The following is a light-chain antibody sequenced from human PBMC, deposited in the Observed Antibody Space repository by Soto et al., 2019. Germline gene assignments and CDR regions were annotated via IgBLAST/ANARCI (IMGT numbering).Light chain of an antibody. CDR2: GNS. Sequence: QPVLAKPPSVSGAPGQRVTISSTGSSSNIGAGYDVHWYQQLPGTAPKLLIYGNSNRPSGVPDRFSGSKSGPSASLAITGLQAEDEADYYCQSYDSSLCGYVFGTGTKVTVL. CDR1: SSNIGAGYD. J-gene: IGLJ1*01. CDR3: QSYDSSLCGYV. V-gene: IGLV1-40*01.